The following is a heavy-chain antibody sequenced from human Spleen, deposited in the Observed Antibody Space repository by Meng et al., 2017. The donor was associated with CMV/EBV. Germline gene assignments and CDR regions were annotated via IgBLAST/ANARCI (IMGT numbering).Heavy chain of an antibody. Sequence: SETLSLTCSVSGGSVSIATYYWSWIRQSPEKGLEWIGYIYYSGSTNYNPSLKSRVTISVDTSKNQFSLKLSSVTAADTAVYYCAREITGNYFDYWGQGTLVTVSS. CDR2: IYYSGST. CDR3: AREITGNYFDY. CDR1: GGSVSIATYY. J-gene: IGHJ4*02. V-gene: IGHV4-61*01. D-gene: IGHD1-1*01.